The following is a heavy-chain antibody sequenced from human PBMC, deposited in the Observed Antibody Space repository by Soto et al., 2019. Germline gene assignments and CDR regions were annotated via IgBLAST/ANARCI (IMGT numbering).Heavy chain of an antibody. Sequence: WESLKISCKGSGYSFTSYWISWVRQMPGKGLEWMGRIDPSDSYTNYSPSFQGHVTISADKSISTAYLQWSSLKASDTAMYYCARHVNTIFGVEYYYYYYGMDVWGQGTTVTVSS. J-gene: IGHJ6*02. CDR1: GYSFTSYW. CDR2: IDPSDSYT. CDR3: ARHVNTIFGVEYYYYYYGMDV. V-gene: IGHV5-10-1*01. D-gene: IGHD3-3*01.